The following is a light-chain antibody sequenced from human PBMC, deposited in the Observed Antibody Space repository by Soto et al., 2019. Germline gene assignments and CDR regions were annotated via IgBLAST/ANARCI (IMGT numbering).Light chain of an antibody. Sequence: EIVLTQSPGTLSLSPGERATLSCRASQSVISTYLAWYQQKPGQAPRLLIYGASNRPTAITHRFTGSGSGPLLTLTISRVEHEEFAVYYCQQYGSSPLTFGGGTKVEMK. V-gene: IGKV3-20*01. J-gene: IGKJ4*01. CDR2: GAS. CDR3: QQYGSSPLT. CDR1: QSVISTY.